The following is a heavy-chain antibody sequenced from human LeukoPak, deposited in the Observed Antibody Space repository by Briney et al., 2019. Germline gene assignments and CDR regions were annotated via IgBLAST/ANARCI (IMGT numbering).Heavy chain of an antibody. CDR2: MNPNSGNT. CDR1: GYTFTSYD. D-gene: IGHD3-10*01. V-gene: IGHV1-8*03. Sequence: ASVKVSCKASGYTFTSYDINWVRQATGQGLEWMGWMNPNSGNTGYAQKFQGRVTITGNTSISTAYMELSSLRSEDTAVYYCARGRPMVRGVIIPYYYYMDVWGKGTTVTVSS. J-gene: IGHJ6*03. CDR3: ARGRPMVRGVIIPYYYYMDV.